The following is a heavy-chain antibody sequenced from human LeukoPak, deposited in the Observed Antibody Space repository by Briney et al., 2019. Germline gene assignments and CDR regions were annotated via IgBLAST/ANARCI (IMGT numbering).Heavy chain of an antibody. V-gene: IGHV3-30*18. J-gene: IGHJ4*02. CDR2: ISYDGSNK. D-gene: IGHD6-19*01. CDR3: AKRIGSGRTDRSAPLLFDY. CDR1: GFTFSSYG. Sequence: GRSLRLSCAASGFTFSSYGMHSVRQAPGKGLEWVAVISYDGSNKYYADSVKGRFTISRDNSKNTLYLQMNSLRAEDTAVYYCAKRIGSGRTDRSAPLLFDYWGRGTLVTVSS.